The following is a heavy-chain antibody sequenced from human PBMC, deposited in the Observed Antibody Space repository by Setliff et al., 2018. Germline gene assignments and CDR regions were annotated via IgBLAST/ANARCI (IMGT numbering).Heavy chain of an antibody. D-gene: IGHD2-2*01. CDR3: ARGYCSSPSCFFAGWFDP. V-gene: IGHV4-34*01. CDR1: GGSFSGYY. CDR2: INHTGST. J-gene: IGHJ5*02. Sequence: ETLSLTCAVYGGSFSGYYWSWIRQPPGKGLEWIGEINHTGSTNYSPSLKSRVTISVDTSKNQFSLKLTSVTAADTAVYYCARGYCSSPSCFFAGWFDPWGQGTLVTVSS.